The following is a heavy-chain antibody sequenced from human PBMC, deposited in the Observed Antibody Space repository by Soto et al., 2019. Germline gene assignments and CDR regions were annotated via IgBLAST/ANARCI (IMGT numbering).Heavy chain of an antibody. D-gene: IGHD3-22*01. V-gene: IGHV4-39*01. J-gene: IGHJ4*02. CDR3: ASYFESYTYYDSSGYLPLFDY. CDR1: GGSISSSSYY. Sequence: SETLSLTCTVSGGSISSSSYYWGWIRQPPGKGLEWIGSIYYSGSTYYNPSLKSRVTISVDTSKNQFSLKLSSVTAADTAVYYCASYFESYTYYDSSGYLPLFDYWGQGTLVTVSS. CDR2: IYYSGST.